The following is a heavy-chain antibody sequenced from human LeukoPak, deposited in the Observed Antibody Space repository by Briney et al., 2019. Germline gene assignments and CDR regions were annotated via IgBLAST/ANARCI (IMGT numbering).Heavy chain of an antibody. J-gene: IGHJ6*03. V-gene: IGHV1-18*01. CDR3: AREARGSIAAAGHYYYYMDV. D-gene: IGHD6-13*01. Sequence: VASVKVSCKASGYTFTSYGISWVRQAPGQGLEWMGWISAYNGNTNYAQKLQGRVTMTTDTSTSTAYMELRSLGSDDTAVYYCAREARGSIAAAGHYYYYMDVWGKGTTVTVSS. CDR1: GYTFTSYG. CDR2: ISAYNGNT.